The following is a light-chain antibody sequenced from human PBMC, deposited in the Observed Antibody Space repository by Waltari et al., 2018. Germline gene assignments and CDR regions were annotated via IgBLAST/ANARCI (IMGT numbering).Light chain of an antibody. CDR2: DVS. V-gene: IGLV2-14*01. Sequence: QSALTQPASVSGSPGQSVTIFCTGTINDVGGYNFVLWYQEHPGQAPKVIIYDVSDRPSGVSDRFSGSKSGNTASLTISGLQAEDEADYYCSSQSSNNVVLFGGGTKLTVL. CDR3: SSQSSNNVVL. CDR1: INDVGGYNF. J-gene: IGLJ2*01.